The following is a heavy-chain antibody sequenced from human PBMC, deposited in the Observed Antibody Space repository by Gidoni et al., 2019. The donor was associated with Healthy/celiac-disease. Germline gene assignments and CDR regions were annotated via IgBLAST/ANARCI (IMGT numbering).Heavy chain of an antibody. D-gene: IGHD2-2*01. J-gene: IGHJ5*02. CDR2: IYLNDDK. V-gene: IGHV2-5*01. CDR1: GFSLSTSGVG. Sequence: QITLKESGPTLVKPTQTLTLTCTFSGFSLSTSGVGVGWIRQPPGKALEWLALIYLNDDKRYSPSLKSRLTITKDTSKNQVVLTMTNMDPVDTATYYCAHSPLGYCSSTSCLIWFDPWGQGTLVTVSS. CDR3: AHSPLGYCSSTSCLIWFDP.